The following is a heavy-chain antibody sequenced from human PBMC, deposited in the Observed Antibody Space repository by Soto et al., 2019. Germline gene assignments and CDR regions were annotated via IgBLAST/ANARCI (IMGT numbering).Heavy chain of an antibody. J-gene: IGHJ4*02. Sequence: QITLKESGPTLVKPTQTLTLTCTLSGFSLSTSGVGVGWIRKPPGKALEWLALIYWDDDKRYSPSLKSRLTVFKIXSKHPLAMTMTNMAPVDTATYYCARSIRRFRSFDYWGQGTLVTVSS. V-gene: IGHV2-5*02. CDR2: IYWDDDK. CDR3: ARSIRRFRSFDY. D-gene: IGHD2-21*01. CDR1: GFSLSTSGVG.